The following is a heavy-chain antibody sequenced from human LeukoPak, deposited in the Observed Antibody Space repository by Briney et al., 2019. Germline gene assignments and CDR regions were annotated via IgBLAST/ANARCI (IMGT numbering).Heavy chain of an antibody. D-gene: IGHD2-15*01. J-gene: IGHJ4*02. Sequence: GGSLRLSCAASGFTFSGYAMSWVRQAPGKGLEWVSAISGSGGSTYYADSVKGRFTISRDNSKNTLYLQMNSLRAEDTAVYYCAKDPKESCSGGSCYLENDYWGQGTLVTVSS. CDR2: ISGSGGST. V-gene: IGHV3-23*01. CDR1: GFTFSGYA. CDR3: AKDPKESCSGGSCYLENDY.